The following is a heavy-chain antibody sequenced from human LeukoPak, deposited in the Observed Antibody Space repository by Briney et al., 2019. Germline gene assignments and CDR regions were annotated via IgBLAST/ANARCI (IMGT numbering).Heavy chain of an antibody. D-gene: IGHD1-14*01. V-gene: IGHV4-39*01. CDR1: GGSISSSSYY. CDR3: ASLVPPGWFDP. CDR2: IYYSGST. Sequence: PSETLSLTCTVSGGSISSSSYYWGWIRQPLGKGLEWIGNIYYSGSTYYKPSLKSRLTISVDTSKNQFSLKLSSVTATDTAVYYCASLVPPGWFDPWGQGTLVTVSS. J-gene: IGHJ5*02.